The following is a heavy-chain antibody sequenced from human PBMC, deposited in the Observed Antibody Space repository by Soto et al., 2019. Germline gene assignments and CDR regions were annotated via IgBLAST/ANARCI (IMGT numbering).Heavy chain of an antibody. J-gene: IGHJ1*01. Sequence: SVNVSCKASGFTFTSSAVQWVRQARGQRLEWIGWIVVGSGNTNYAQKFQERVTITRDMSTSTAYMELSSLRSEDTAVYYCAADGGYYDSSGSEYFQHWGQGTLVTVSS. CDR3: AADGGYYDSSGSEYFQH. CDR2: IVVGSGNT. V-gene: IGHV1-58*01. CDR1: GFTFTSSA. D-gene: IGHD3-22*01.